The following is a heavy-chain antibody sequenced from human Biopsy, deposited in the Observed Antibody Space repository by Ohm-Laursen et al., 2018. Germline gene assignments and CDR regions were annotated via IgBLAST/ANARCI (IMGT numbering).Heavy chain of an antibody. D-gene: IGHD3-16*01. V-gene: IGHV1-18*01. J-gene: IGHJ4*02. Sequence: GASVKVSCNGSGYIFTSFGVSWVRQAPGHGLEWMGWVSTYNGNTEYEQKFQGRVTMTTDTSANTAYMELRSLRSDDTAVYFCARVREGGLIDYWGQGILVTVSS. CDR2: VSTYNGNT. CDR3: ARVREGGLIDY. CDR1: GYIFTSFG.